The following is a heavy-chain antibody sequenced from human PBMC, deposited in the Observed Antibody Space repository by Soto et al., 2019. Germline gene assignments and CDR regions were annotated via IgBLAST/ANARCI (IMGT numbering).Heavy chain of an antibody. D-gene: IGHD6-13*01. CDR3: ARGYMGSSSWYFDY. V-gene: IGHV3-13*01. J-gene: IGHJ4*02. Sequence: GGSLRLSCAASGFTFSSYDMHWVRQATGKGLEWVSAIGTAGDTYYPGSLKGRFTISRENAKHSLYLQMNSLRAGDTAVYYCARGYMGSSSWYFDYWGQGTLVTVSS. CDR2: IGTAGDT. CDR1: GFTFSSYD.